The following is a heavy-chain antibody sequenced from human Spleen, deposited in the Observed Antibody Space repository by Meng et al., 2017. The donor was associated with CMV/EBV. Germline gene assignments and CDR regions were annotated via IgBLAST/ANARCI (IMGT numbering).Heavy chain of an antibody. Sequence: QVRTHGSGPGPFKPSGTLSLTFAVSGGSISIITWWSWVRQPPGKGLEWIGEIYHSGGTNYNPSLRGRVTISLDKSKNQFSLTLRSVTAADTAVYYCARTAAAGPYYFDYWGQGTLVTVSS. CDR3: ARTAAAGPYYFDY. CDR2: IYHSGGT. V-gene: IGHV4-4*02. J-gene: IGHJ4*02. CDR1: GGSISIITW. D-gene: IGHD6-13*01.